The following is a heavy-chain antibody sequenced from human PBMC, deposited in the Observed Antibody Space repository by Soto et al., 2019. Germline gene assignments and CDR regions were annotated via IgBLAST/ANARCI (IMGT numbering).Heavy chain of an antibody. CDR3: ARQGSNCAYYYYGMDV. D-gene: IGHD2-21*01. J-gene: IGHJ6*02. CDR2: IYPGDSDT. Sequence: GESLKISCKGSGYRFSSYWIAWVRQMPGKGLEWMGIIYPGDSDTIYSPSFQGQVTFSADKSTSTAYLQWSSLKASDTAMYYCARQGSNCAYYYYGMDVWGQGTTVTVSS. CDR1: GYRFSSYW. V-gene: IGHV5-51*01.